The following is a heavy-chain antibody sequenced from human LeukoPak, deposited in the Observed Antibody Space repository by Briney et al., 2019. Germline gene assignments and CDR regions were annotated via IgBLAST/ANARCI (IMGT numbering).Heavy chain of an antibody. D-gene: IGHD6-19*01. CDR1: GFTFSNYG. Sequence: PGRSLRLSCATSGFTFSNYGMHWVRQAPGKGLEWVAVISYHGSNKYYADSVKGRFTISRDNSKNTLYLQMNSLSAEDTAVYYCATDQYSSGWSFDYWGQGTLVTVSS. CDR3: ATDQYSSGWSFDY. J-gene: IGHJ4*02. V-gene: IGHV3-30*03. CDR2: ISYHGSNK.